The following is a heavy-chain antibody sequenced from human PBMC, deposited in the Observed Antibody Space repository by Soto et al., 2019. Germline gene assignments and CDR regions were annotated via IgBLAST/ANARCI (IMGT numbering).Heavy chain of an antibody. D-gene: IGHD1-20*01. J-gene: IGHJ5*02. CDR3: ARGSVYKVDP. CDR1: GGSISSGGYY. V-gene: IGHV4-31*01. Sequence: QVQLQESGPGLVKPSQTLSLTCTVSGGSISSGGYYWSWIRQHPGKGLEWIGYIYYSGSTYYNPSLKXXVXIXXDTSKNQFSLKLSSVTAADTAVYYCARGSVYKVDPWGQGTLVTVSS. CDR2: IYYSGST.